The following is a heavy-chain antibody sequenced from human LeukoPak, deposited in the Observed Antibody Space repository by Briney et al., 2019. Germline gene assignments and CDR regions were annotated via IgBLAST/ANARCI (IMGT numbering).Heavy chain of an antibody. J-gene: IGHJ4*02. CDR3: AREGPRGNSQFDY. V-gene: IGHV3-33*08. D-gene: IGHD2/OR15-2a*01. Sequence: PGGSLRLSCAASGFTFRNYVIYWVRQAPGKGLEWVALIWYDGSNKYYTDSVKGRLTISRDNSKNTLYLQMNSLRAEDTAVYYCAREGPRGNSQFDYWGQGTLVTVSS. CDR1: GFTFRNYV. CDR2: IWYDGSNK.